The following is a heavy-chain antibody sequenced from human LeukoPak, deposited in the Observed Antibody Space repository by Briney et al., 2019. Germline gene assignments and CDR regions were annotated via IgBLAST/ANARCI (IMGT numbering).Heavy chain of an antibody. D-gene: IGHD3-22*01. J-gene: IGHJ4*02. CDR2: ISYDGSNK. Sequence: PGGSLRLSCAASGFTFSSYGMHWVRQAPGKGLEWVAVISYDGSNKYYADSVKGRFTISRDNSKNTLYLQMNSLRAEDTAVYYCAKLAVVVITTGNYFDYWGQGTLVTVSS. CDR3: AKLAVVVITTGNYFDY. CDR1: GFTFSSYG. V-gene: IGHV3-30*18.